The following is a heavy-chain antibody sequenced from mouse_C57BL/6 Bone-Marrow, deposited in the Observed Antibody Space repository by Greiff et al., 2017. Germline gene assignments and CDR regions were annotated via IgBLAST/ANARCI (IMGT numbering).Heavy chain of an antibody. J-gene: IGHJ4*01. Sequence: QVQLKQPGAELVKPGASVKMSCKASGYTFTSYWITWVKQRPGQGLEWIGDIYPGSGSTNYNEKFKSKATLTVDTSSSTAYIRLSNLTSEDSAVYYCAYSNCYYTMDYGGQGTSVTVSS. CDR1: GYTFTSYW. D-gene: IGHD2-5*01. CDR3: AYSNCYYTMDY. V-gene: IGHV1-55*01. CDR2: IYPGSGST.